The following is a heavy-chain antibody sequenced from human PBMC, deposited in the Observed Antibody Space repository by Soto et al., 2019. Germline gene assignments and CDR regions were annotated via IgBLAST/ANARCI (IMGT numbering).Heavy chain of an antibody. V-gene: IGHV5-51*01. Sequence: PGESLKISCKCSGYTFTNYWIGWVRQMPGKGLEWMGIIYPGDSDTKYNPSFQGQVTISADKSITTTYLRWTSLKASDTAIYYRAPSIFYHGMDVWGQGTTVTVSS. CDR1: GYTFTNYW. CDR2: IYPGDSDT. CDR3: APSIFYHGMDV. J-gene: IGHJ6*02.